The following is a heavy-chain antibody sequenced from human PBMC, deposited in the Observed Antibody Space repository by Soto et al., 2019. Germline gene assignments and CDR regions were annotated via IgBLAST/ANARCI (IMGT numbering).Heavy chain of an antibody. V-gene: IGHV1-58*01. J-gene: IGHJ4*02. CDR3: AAESINYGGNPSDY. CDR1: GFTFTSSA. CDR2: IVVGSGNT. Sequence: ASVKVSCKASGFTFTSSAVQWVRQARGQRLEWIGWIVVGSGNTNYAQKFQERVTITRDMSTSTAYMELSSLRSEDTAVYYCAAESINYGGNPSDYWGQGTLVTVSS. D-gene: IGHD4-17*01.